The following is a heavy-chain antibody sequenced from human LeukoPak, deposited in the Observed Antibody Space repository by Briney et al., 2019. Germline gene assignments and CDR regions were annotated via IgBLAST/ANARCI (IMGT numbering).Heavy chain of an antibody. CDR3: ARDWVTAMGTFDY. CDR1: GYIFTNYG. D-gene: IGHD2-21*02. CDR2: ISTYNGKT. V-gene: IGHV1-18*01. Sequence: ASVKVSCKASGYIFTNYGISRVRPAPGQGLEWMGWISTYNGKTNYAQKLQGRVTMTIDTSTSTAYMELRSLRSDDTAVYYCARDWVTAMGTFDYWGQGTLVTVSS. J-gene: IGHJ4*02.